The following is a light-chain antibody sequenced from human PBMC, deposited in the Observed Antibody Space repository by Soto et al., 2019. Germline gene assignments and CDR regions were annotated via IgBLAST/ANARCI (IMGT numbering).Light chain of an antibody. V-gene: IGLV2-8*01. J-gene: IGLJ2*01. CDR1: SSDVGGYDS. CDR3: SSHAGIINVV. Sequence: QSVLTQPPPASGSPGQSVTISCTGTSSDVGGYDSVAWYQQHPGKAPKLIIYEVTKRPSGVPDRFSGSKSGNAASLTVSGLQAEDEADYYCSSHAGIINVVFGGGTKLTVL. CDR2: EVT.